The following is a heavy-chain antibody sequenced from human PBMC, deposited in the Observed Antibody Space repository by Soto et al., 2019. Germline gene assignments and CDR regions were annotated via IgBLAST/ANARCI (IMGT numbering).Heavy chain of an antibody. CDR2: IIPILGIA. D-gene: IGHD2-2*01. CDR1: GGTFSSYT. J-gene: IGHJ6*02. Sequence: QVQLVQSGAEVKKPGSSVKVSCKASGGTFSSYTISWVRQAPGQGLEWMGRIIPILGIANYAQKFQGRVTIPADKSTSTAYMELSSLRSEDTAVYYCATADIVVVPAAPPHYGMDVWGQGTTVTVSS. V-gene: IGHV1-69*02. CDR3: ATADIVVVPAAPPHYGMDV.